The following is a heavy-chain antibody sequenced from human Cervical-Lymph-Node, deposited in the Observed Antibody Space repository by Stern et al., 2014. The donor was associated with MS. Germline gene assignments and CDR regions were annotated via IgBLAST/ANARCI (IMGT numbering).Heavy chain of an antibody. CDR2: ISSSSTYI. D-gene: IGHD6-13*01. J-gene: IGHJ4*02. V-gene: IGHV3-21*01. Sequence: VQLVESGGGLVTPGGSLRLSCAASGFTFSSYHMDWVRQAPGKGLEWVASISSSSTYIYYADSLKGRFTISRDNAKNSLYLQMNSLRAEDTAVYYCARIKARQLVPDFDYWGQGTLVTVSS. CDR3: ARIKARQLVPDFDY. CDR1: GFTFSSYH.